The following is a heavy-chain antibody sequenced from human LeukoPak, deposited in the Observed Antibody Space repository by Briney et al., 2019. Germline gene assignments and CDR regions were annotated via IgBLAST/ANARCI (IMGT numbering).Heavy chain of an antibody. CDR3: ARDRWYGEGIDY. CDR2: IWYDGGNK. Sequence: GRSLRLSCAASGSTLDSYGMHWVRQAPGKGLEWVAVIWYDGGNKYYADSVKGRFTISRDNSKNTLFLQMNSLRAEDTAVYYCARDRWYGEGIDYWGQGTLVTVSS. D-gene: IGHD4-17*01. V-gene: IGHV3-33*01. J-gene: IGHJ4*02. CDR1: GSTLDSYG.